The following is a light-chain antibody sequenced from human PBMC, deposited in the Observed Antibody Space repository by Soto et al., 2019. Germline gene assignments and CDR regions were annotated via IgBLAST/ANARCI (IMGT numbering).Light chain of an antibody. CDR3: QQYNHWPRMLS. J-gene: IGKJ4*01. Sequence: EIVLTQSPATLYVSPGERATLSCRASQSLSSNVAWYQQRPRQAPRLLIYDTSSRASDVPARFSGRGSGTEFTLTIASLQSEDFEIYYCQQYNHWPRMLSFGGGTKVELK. CDR1: QSLSSN. V-gene: IGKV3-15*01. CDR2: DTS.